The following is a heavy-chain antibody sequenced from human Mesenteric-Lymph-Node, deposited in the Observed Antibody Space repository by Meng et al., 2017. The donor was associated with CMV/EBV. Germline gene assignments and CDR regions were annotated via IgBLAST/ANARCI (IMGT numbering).Heavy chain of an antibody. V-gene: IGHV4-34*11. CDR1: GGSFSGYY. Sequence: GSLRLSCAVYGGSFSGYYWSWIRQPPGKGLEWIGYIYYGGSTSYNPSLMSRVTISADTSKNQFSLKLSSVTAADTAVYYCARGGDYYDSSGYYYFDYWGQGTLVTVSS. CDR2: IYYGGST. CDR3: ARGGDYYDSSGYYYFDY. J-gene: IGHJ4*02. D-gene: IGHD3-22*01.